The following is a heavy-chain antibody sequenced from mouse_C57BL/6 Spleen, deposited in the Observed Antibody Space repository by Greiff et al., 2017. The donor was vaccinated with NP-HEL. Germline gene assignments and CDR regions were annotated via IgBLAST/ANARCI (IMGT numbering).Heavy chain of an antibody. CDR2: IYPGSGST. CDR3: AREGYYGSSPPFAY. D-gene: IGHD1-1*01. J-gene: IGHJ3*01. Sequence: QVQLQQSGPELVKPGASVKISCKASGYTFTSYWITWVKQRPGQGLEWIGDIYPGSGSTNYNEKFKSKATLTVDTSSSTAYMQLSSLTSEDSAVYYCAREGYYGSSPPFAYWGQGTLVTVSA. CDR1: GYTFTSYW. V-gene: IGHV1-55*01.